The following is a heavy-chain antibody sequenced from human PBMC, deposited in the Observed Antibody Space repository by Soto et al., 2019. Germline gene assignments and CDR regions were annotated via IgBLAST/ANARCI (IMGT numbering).Heavy chain of an antibody. J-gene: IGHJ4*02. CDR2: IYSGGST. D-gene: IGHD3-16*01. CDR3: ARGRWVRGTGAYFDY. CDR1: GFTVSSNY. Sequence: EVQLVESGGGLIQPGGSLRLSCAASGFTVSSNYMSWVRQAPGKGLEWVSVIYSGGSTYYADSVKGRFTISIDNSKNTLYLQMNSLRAEDTAVYYCARGRWVRGTGAYFDYWGQGTLVTVSS. V-gene: IGHV3-53*01.